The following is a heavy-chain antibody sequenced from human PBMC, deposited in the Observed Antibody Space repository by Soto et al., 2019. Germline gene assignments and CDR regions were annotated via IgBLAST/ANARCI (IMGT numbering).Heavy chain of an antibody. CDR2: ISSYNGNT. V-gene: IGHV1-18*04. Sequence: ASVKISCKASGYTFTSYGISWVRQAPGQGLEWMGWISSYNGNTNYAQKVQGRVTLTTDTSTSTTYMELRSLRSDDTAVYYCARGPRYCSTTTCFSGVTWFDPWGQGTLVTVSS. J-gene: IGHJ5*02. D-gene: IGHD2-2*01. CDR3: ARGPRYCSTTTCFSGVTWFDP. CDR1: GYTFTSYG.